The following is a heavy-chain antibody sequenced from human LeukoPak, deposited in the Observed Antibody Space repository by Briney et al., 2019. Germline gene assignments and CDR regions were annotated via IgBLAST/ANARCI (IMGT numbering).Heavy chain of an antibody. CDR3: ARDRRSWFDP. CDR2: INHSGST. Sequence: SETLSITCAVYGGSFSGYYWSWIRQPPGKGLEWIGEINHSGSTNYNPSLKSRVTISVDTSRNQFSLKLSSVTAADTAVYYCARDRRSWFDPWGQGTLVTVSS. V-gene: IGHV4-34*01. CDR1: GGSFSGYY. J-gene: IGHJ5*02.